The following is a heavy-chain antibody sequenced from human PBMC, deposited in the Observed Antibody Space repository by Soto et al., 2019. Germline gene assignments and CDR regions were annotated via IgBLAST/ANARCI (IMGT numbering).Heavy chain of an antibody. J-gene: IGHJ6*02. CDR3: ARSVIYYYGMDV. CDR2: IYYSGST. Sequence: KSSETLSLTCTVSGGSISSSSYYWGWIRQPPGKGLEWIGSIYYSGSTYYNPSLKSRVTISVDTSKNQFSLKLSSVTAADTAVYYCARSVIYYYGMDVWGQGTTVTVSS. V-gene: IGHV4-39*01. D-gene: IGHD3-16*02. CDR1: GGSISSSSYY.